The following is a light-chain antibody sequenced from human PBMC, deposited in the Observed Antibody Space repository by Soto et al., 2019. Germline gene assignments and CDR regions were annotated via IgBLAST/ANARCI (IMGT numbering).Light chain of an antibody. CDR3: QRYNNWPIT. Sequence: EIVMTQSPAALSVSPGERATLSCRASQSVSRNLAWYQQKPGQAPRLLIYDASTRATGTPARFSGSGSGTKFTLSISSLQSEDFAVYYCQRYNNWPITFGQGTRLEI. J-gene: IGKJ5*01. CDR1: QSVSRN. V-gene: IGKV3D-15*01. CDR2: DAS.